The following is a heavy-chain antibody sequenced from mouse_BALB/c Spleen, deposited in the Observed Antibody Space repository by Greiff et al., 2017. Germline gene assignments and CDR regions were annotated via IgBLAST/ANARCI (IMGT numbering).Heavy chain of an antibody. J-gene: IGHJ3*01. CDR2: INPYNGDT. CDR3: ARSRGNYPFAY. D-gene: IGHD2-1*01. CDR1: GYSFTGYF. V-gene: IGHV1-20*02. Sequence: EVQLQQSGPELVKPGASVKISCKASGYSFTGYFMNWVMQSHGKSLEWIGRINPYNGDTFYNQKFKGKATLTVDKSSSTAHMELRSLASEDSAVYYCARSRGNYPFAYWGQGTLVTVSA.